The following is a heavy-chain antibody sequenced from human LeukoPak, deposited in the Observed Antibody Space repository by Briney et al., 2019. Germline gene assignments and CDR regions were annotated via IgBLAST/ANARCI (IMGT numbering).Heavy chain of an antibody. Sequence: PSETLSLTCTVSGGSISKYYWNWIRQPAGKGLAWIGRIHTSGSTNYNPSLKSRVTMSVATSNNQFSLKLSSVTAADTAVYYCARGSYCSSTSCYYYYYYMDVWGKGTTVTVSS. CDR1: GGSISKYY. J-gene: IGHJ6*03. D-gene: IGHD2-2*01. V-gene: IGHV4-4*07. CDR2: IHTSGST. CDR3: ARGSYCSSTSCYYYYYYMDV.